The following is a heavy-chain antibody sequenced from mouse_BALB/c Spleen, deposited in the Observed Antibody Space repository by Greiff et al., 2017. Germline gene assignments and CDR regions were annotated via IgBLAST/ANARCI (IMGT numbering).Heavy chain of an antibody. CDR3: ARGTTARGAMDY. J-gene: IGHJ4*01. Sequence: QVHVKQSGAELAKPGASVKMSCKASGYTFTSYWMHWVKQRPGQGLEWIGYINPSTGYTEYNQKFKDKATLTADKSSSTAYMQLSSLTSEDSAVYYCARGTTARGAMDYWGQGTSVTVSS. CDR2: INPSTGYT. CDR1: GYTFTSYW. D-gene: IGHD1-2*01. V-gene: IGHV1-7*01.